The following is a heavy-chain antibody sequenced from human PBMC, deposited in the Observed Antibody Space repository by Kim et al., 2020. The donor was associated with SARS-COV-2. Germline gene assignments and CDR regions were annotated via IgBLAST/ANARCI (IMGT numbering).Heavy chain of an antibody. V-gene: IGHV3-43*02. CDR1: GFTFDDYA. D-gene: IGHD3-10*01. CDR2: ISGDGGST. CDR3: AKNPIYYGSGSYFDY. Sequence: GGSLRLSCAASGFTFDDYAMHWVRQAPGKGLEWVSLISGDGGSTYYADSVKGRFTISRDNSKNSLYLQMNSLRTEDTALFYCAKNPIYYGSGSYFDYWGQGTLVTVS. J-gene: IGHJ4*02.